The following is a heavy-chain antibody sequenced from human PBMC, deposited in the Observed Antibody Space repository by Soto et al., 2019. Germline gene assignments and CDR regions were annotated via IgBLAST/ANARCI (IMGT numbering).Heavy chain of an antibody. V-gene: IGHV4-31*03. CDR2: IYYSGST. CDR3: ARVRGPYCSGGSCYSVAFDI. CDR1: GGSISSGGYY. D-gene: IGHD2-15*01. J-gene: IGHJ3*02. Sequence: QVQLQESGPGLVKPSQTLSLTCTVSGGSISSGGYYWSWIRQHPGKGLEWIGYIYYSGSTYYNPSLKSRVTISVDTSKTQFSLKLSSVTAADTAVYYCARVRGPYCSGGSCYSVAFDIWGQGTMVTVSS.